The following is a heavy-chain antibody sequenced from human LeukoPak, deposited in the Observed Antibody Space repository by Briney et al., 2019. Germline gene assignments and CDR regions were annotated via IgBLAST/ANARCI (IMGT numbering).Heavy chain of an antibody. D-gene: IGHD1-1*01. V-gene: IGHV3-23*01. CDR2: ISVRGGTT. CDR3: AKEYNSGD. J-gene: IGHJ4*02. Sequence: AGGSLRLSCAASGFTFTTYAMSWVRQAPEKGLEWVSGISVRGGTTFYADSVKGRFTISRDNSKNTVYLQMNSVRAEDTAVYYCAKEYNSGDWGKGSPVTLSS. CDR1: GFTFTTYA.